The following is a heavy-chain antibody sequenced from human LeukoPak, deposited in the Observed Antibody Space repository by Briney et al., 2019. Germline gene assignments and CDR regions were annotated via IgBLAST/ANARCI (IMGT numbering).Heavy chain of an antibody. CDR3: ARLLVVVTPLGTYNWFDP. CDR1: GYTFTSYG. Sequence: ASVKVSCKASGYTFTSYGTSWVRQAPGQGLEWMGWISAYNGNTNYAQKLQGRVTMTTDTSTSTAYMELRSLRSDDTAVYYCARLLVVVTPLGTYNWFDPWGQGTLVTVSS. CDR2: ISAYNGNT. D-gene: IGHD2-21*02. V-gene: IGHV1-18*01. J-gene: IGHJ5*02.